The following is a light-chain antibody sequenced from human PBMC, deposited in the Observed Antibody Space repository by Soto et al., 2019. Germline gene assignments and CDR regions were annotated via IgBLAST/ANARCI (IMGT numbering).Light chain of an antibody. V-gene: IGLV1-40*01. CDR1: SSNIGAGYD. CDR3: QSYDSSRSALV. CDR2: GNS. J-gene: IGLJ2*01. Sequence: QSALTQPPSVSGAPGQRVTISCTGSSSNIGAGYDVHWYQQLPGTAPKLLIYGNSNRPSGVPDRFSGSKSGTSASLAITGLQAEDEADYYCQSYDSSRSALVFGGGTKLTVL.